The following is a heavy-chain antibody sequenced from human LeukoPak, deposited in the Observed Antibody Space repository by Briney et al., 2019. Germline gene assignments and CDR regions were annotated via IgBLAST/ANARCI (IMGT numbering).Heavy chain of an antibody. D-gene: IGHD3-10*01. CDR1: GFTVSSNY. J-gene: IGHJ5*02. CDR2: IYSCGST. CDR3: ARNRVRGVIISNWFDP. Sequence: GGSLRLSCAASGFTVSSNYMSWVRQAPGKWLEWVSVIYSCGSTYYADSVKGRFTISRDNSKNTLYLQMNSLRAEDTAVYYCARNRVRGVIISNWFDPWGQGTLVTVSS. V-gene: IGHV3-66*01.